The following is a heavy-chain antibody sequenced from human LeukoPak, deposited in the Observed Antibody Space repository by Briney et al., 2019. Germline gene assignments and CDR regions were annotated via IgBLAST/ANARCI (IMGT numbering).Heavy chain of an antibody. Sequence: SETLSLTCAVSGGSLTNFYWTWVRQPPGKGLEWIGNIYYSGDSSYNPSLESRVAISAHTSKSTISRKLSSVTAADTALNHCARSPSLYSSTWTTPAAHVDVWGRGTLVSVSS. D-gene: IGHD6-13*01. V-gene: IGHV4-59*01. CDR3: ARSPSLYSSTWTTPAAHVDV. J-gene: IGHJ2*01. CDR1: GGSLTNFY. CDR2: IYYSGDS.